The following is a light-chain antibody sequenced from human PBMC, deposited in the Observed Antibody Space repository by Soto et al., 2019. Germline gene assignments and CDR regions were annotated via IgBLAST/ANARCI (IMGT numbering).Light chain of an antibody. CDR1: QSISSY. V-gene: IGKV1-39*01. CDR2: AAS. Sequence: IQMTQSPSSLSASVGDRVTITCRASQSISSYLNWYQQKPGKASKLLIYAASSLQSGVPSRFSGSGSGTDFTLTISSLQPEDFATYYCQQSYSTPPTFGQGTRLEIK. CDR3: QQSYSTPPT. J-gene: IGKJ5*01.